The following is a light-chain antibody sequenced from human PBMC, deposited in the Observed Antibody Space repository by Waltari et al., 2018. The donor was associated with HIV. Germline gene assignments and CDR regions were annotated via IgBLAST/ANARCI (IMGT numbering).Light chain of an antibody. Sequence: QSALTQPASVSGSPGQSITISCTGTSSDLGGYNYVSWYQQHPGKAPKLMIFDVSNRPSGFSNRFSGSKSGNTASLTISGLQAEDEAHYFCSSFSISSTLVVFGGGTKLTVL. CDR3: SSFSISSTLVV. J-gene: IGLJ2*01. CDR1: SSDLGGYNY. CDR2: DVS. V-gene: IGLV2-14*03.